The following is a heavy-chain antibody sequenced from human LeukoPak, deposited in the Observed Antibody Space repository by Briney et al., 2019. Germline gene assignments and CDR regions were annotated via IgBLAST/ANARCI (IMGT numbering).Heavy chain of an antibody. CDR2: ISSSSSTI. Sequence: GGSLRLSCAASGFTFSSYSMNWVRQAPGKGLEWVSYISSSSSTIYYADSVKGRFTISRDNAKNSLYLQMNSLRAEDTAVYYCARGSGSSWYRGFDPWGQGTLVTVSS. D-gene: IGHD6-13*01. J-gene: IGHJ5*02. CDR1: GFTFSSYS. CDR3: ARGSGSSWYRGFDP. V-gene: IGHV3-48*01.